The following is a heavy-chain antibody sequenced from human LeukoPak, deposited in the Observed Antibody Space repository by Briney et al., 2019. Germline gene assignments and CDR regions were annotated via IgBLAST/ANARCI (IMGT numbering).Heavy chain of an antibody. CDR1: GFTFSYHW. D-gene: IGHD6-13*01. CDR3: AKDSHSKGDF. J-gene: IGHJ4*02. CDR2: IKNDGAVK. V-gene: IGHV3-7*01. Sequence: GGSLRLSCAASGFTFSYHWMTWVRQAPGKGLEWVANIKNDGAVKNYVDSVKGRFTISRDNAKNSLYLQMNSLRAEDTAVYYCAKDSHSKGDFWGQGVLVTVSS.